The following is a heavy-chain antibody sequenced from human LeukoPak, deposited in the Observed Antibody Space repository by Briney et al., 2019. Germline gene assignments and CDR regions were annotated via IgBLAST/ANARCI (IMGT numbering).Heavy chain of an antibody. D-gene: IGHD3-3*01. CDR2: ISAYNGKT. J-gene: IGHJ3*02. CDR1: GYNFISFG. V-gene: IGHV1-18*01. CDR3: ATEQRITFFGRAFDI. Sequence: ASVKVSCKTSGYNFISFGISWVRQAPGQGPEWMGWISAYNGKTEHAQKFQDRVTMTRDTSTSTAYMELSSLRSEDTAVYYCATEQRITFFGRAFDIWGQGTMVTVSS.